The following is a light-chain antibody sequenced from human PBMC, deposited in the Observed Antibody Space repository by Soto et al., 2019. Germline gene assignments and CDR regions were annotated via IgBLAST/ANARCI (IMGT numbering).Light chain of an antibody. J-gene: IGKJ2*01. CDR1: QSVSSSY. Sequence: EIVLTQSPGTLSLSPGERATLSCRASQSVSSSYLAWYQQKPGQAPRLLIYGASSRATGIPDRFSGSGSGTVFTLTISIMEPEDFAVYYCQQYGSSRTFGQGTKLEIK. V-gene: IGKV3-20*01. CDR3: QQYGSSRT. CDR2: GAS.